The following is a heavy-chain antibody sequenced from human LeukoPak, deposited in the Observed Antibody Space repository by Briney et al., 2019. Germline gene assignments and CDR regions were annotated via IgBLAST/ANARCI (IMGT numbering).Heavy chain of an antibody. Sequence: GASVKVSCKASGYTFTDYYIHWVRQAPGQGLEWMGRINPNTGGTNYAQKFQGRVTMTGDTSINTAYMELTSLTSGDTAVYYCTRVSIAWSNLFFDYWGQGTLVTVSS. CDR1: GYTFTDYY. J-gene: IGHJ4*02. CDR2: INPNTGGT. D-gene: IGHD1-14*01. V-gene: IGHV1-2*02. CDR3: TRVSIAWSNLFFDY.